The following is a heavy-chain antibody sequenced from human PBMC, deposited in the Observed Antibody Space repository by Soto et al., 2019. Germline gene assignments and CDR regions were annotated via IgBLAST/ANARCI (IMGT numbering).Heavy chain of an antibody. CDR3: TTENKWELLDY. V-gene: IGHV3-15*01. D-gene: IGHD1-26*01. CDR2: IKSKTDGGTT. CDR1: GFTFSNAW. Sequence: GGSLRLSCAASGFTFSNAWMSWVRQAPGKGMEWVGRIKSKTDGGTTDYAAPVKGRFTISRDDSKNTLYLQMNSLKTEDTAVYYCTTENKWELLDYWGQGTLVTVSS. J-gene: IGHJ4*02.